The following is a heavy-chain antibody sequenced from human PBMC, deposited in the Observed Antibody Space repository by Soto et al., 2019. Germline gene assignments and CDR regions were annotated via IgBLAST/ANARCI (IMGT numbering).Heavy chain of an antibody. V-gene: IGHV4-59*01. CDR3: ASVYCSGGSCSGPFDY. CDR2: IYYSGST. J-gene: IGHJ4*02. CDR1: GGSISSYY. Sequence: SETLSLTCTVSGGSISSYYWSWIRQPPGKGLEWFGYIYYSGSTDYNPSLKSRVTISVDTSKNQFSLKLSSVTAADTAVYDCASVYCSGGSCSGPFDYWGQGTLVTVS. D-gene: IGHD2-15*01.